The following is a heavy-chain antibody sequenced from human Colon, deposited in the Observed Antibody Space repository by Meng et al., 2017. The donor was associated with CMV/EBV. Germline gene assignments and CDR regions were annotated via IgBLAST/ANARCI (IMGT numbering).Heavy chain of an antibody. CDR2: INSDGSST. CDR1: DFIFPSCA. D-gene: IGHD2-2*01. J-gene: IGHJ4*02. CDR3: VRGCSSTSCQPFDS. Sequence: GGSLRLSCAAPDFIFPSCAMSCVREAPGKGLVWFARINSDGSSTNYVDSVKGRFTVSRDNARDRVYLQMNSLRGEDTAVYYCVRGCSSTSCQPFDSWGQGTLVTVSS. V-gene: IGHV3-74*01.